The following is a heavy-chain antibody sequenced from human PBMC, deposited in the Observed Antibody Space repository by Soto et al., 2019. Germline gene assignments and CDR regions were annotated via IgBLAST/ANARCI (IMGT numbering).Heavy chain of an antibody. CDR2: ISHDGNNK. CDR1: GFTFSSYV. Sequence: QVHLVESGGGVLQPGRSLRLSCAASGFTFSSYVMHWVRQTPVKGLEWVACISHDGNNKYYADSVKGRFTISRDNSENTIYLQMDSQRAEDTAVYYCAGDDEGGSECDLGYCSQGTLVTVSS. V-gene: IGHV3-30-3*01. J-gene: IGHJ4*02. CDR3: AGDDEGGSECDLGY. D-gene: IGHD1-26*01.